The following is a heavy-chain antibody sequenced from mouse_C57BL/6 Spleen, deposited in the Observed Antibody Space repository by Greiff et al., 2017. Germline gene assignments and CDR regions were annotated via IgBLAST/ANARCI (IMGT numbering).Heavy chain of an antibody. CDR2: IYPGDGDT. Sequence: QVQLKESGPELVKPGASVKISCKASGYAFSSSWMNWVKQRPGKGLEWIGRIYPGDGDTNYNGKFKGKATLTADKSSSTAYMQLSSLTSEDSAVYCCARDEGQGYAMDYWGQGTSVTVSS. CDR1: GYAFSSSW. J-gene: IGHJ4*01. V-gene: IGHV1-82*01. CDR3: ARDEGQGYAMDY. D-gene: IGHD3-3*01.